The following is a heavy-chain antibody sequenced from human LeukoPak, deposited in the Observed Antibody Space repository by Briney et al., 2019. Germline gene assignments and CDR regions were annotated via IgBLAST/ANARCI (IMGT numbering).Heavy chain of an antibody. D-gene: IGHD3-22*01. CDR3: ARDFNYYDSSGYFDY. J-gene: IGHJ4*02. CDR2: VSSDGTST. CDR1: GFTFSSYW. V-gene: IGHV3-74*01. Sequence: TGGSLRLSCAASGFTFSSYWMHWVRQPSGKGLVWVSRVSSDGTSTTYADSVKGRFTISRDNSKNTLYLQMNSLRAEDTAVYYCARDFNYYDSSGYFDYWGQGTLVTVSS.